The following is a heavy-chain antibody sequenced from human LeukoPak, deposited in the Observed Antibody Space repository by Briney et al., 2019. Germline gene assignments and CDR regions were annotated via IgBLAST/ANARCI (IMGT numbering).Heavy chain of an antibody. CDR3: AHSIAAAGKQSSGGMDV. Sequence: SGPTLVNPTQTLTLTCTFSGFSLSTSGVGVGWIRQPPGKALEWLALIYWDDDKRYSPSLKSRLTITKDTSKNQVVLTMTNMDPVDTATYYCAHSIAAAGKQSSGGMDVSGKGTTVTVSS. D-gene: IGHD6-13*01. J-gene: IGHJ6*04. CDR1: GFSLSTSGVG. V-gene: IGHV2-5*02. CDR2: IYWDDDK.